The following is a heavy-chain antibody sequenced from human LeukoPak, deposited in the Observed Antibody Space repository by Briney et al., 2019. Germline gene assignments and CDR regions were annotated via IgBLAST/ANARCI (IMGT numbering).Heavy chain of an antibody. J-gene: IGHJ4*02. Sequence: GGSLRLSCAASGFIFNSYDMHWVRQAPGKGLEWVAVISYDGKKSYYADSVKGRFTISRDNAKNSLYLQMNSLRAEDTAVYYCARYGEKTFDYWGQGTLVTVSS. V-gene: IGHV3-30*04. CDR1: GFIFNSYD. CDR2: ISYDGKKS. CDR3: ARYGEKTFDY. D-gene: IGHD4-17*01.